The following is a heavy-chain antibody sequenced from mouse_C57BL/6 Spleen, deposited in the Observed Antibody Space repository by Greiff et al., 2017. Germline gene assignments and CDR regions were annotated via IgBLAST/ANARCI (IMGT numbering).Heavy chain of an antibody. V-gene: IGHV1-18*01. CDR3: ARSAAQGDYFDY. D-gene: IGHD3-2*02. CDR1: GYTFTDYN. Sequence: VQLQQSGPELVKPGASVKISCKASGYTFTDYNMDWVKQSHGKSLEWIGDINPNNGGTIYNQKFKGKATLTVDTSSSTAYMALRSLTSEDTAVYYCARSAAQGDYFDYWGQGTTLTVSS. J-gene: IGHJ2*01. CDR2: INPNNGGT.